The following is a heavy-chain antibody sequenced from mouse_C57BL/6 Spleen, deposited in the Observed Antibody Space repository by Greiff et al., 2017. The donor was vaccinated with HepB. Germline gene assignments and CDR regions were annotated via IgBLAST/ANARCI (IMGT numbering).Heavy chain of an antibody. V-gene: IGHV1-76*01. Sequence: LVESGAELVRPGASVKLSCKASGYTFTDYYINWVKQRPGQGLEWIARIYPGSGNTYYNEKFKGKATLTAEKSSSTAYMQLSSLTSEDSAVYVCAMGSTMVTYYFDYWGQGTTLTVSS. J-gene: IGHJ2*01. CDR2: IYPGSGNT. D-gene: IGHD2-2*01. CDR1: GYTFTDYY. CDR3: AMGSTMVTYYFDY.